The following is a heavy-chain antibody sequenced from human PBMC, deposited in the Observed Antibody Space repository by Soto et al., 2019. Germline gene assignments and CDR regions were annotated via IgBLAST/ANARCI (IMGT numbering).Heavy chain of an antibody. D-gene: IGHD2-21*01. Sequence: ASVKVSCKSSGYTFISHSMTWVRQAPGQGLEWMGRISAYNGNTNYAQKFQGRVTMTTDTSTSTAYMELRSLRSDDTAVYYCARGAFCGGAPGCRDMDVWGQGTTVTAP. CDR2: ISAYNGNT. CDR1: GYTFISHS. CDR3: ARGAFCGGAPGCRDMDV. J-gene: IGHJ6*02. V-gene: IGHV1-18*01.